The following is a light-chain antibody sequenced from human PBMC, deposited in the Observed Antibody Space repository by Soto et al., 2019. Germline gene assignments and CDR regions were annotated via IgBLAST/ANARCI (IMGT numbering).Light chain of an antibody. V-gene: IGLV2-8*01. Sequence: QSVLTQPPSASGSPGQSVTISCTGTSSDVGRYIYVSWYQQHPGKAPKIIMYEVSKRPSGVPDRFSGSKSGNTASLTVSGLQAEDEADYYCSSYGGSTNYVFGTGTKLTVL. J-gene: IGLJ1*01. CDR1: SSDVGRYIY. CDR3: SSYGGSTNYV. CDR2: EVS.